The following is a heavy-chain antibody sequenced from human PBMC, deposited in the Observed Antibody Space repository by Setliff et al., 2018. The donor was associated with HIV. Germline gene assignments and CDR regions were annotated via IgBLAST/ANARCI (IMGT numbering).Heavy chain of an antibody. D-gene: IGHD1-26*01. CDR3: ARGVGAAGDY. CDR1: GYTFTSKH. V-gene: IGHV1-8*01. Sequence: ALVKVSCKASGYTFTSKHINWVRQATGQGLEWLGWMDPSSAATGYAQKFQGRVTLTRDTSINTAYMELSSLTSDDTAVYYCARGVGAAGDYWGQGTQVTVSS. J-gene: IGHJ4*02. CDR2: MDPSSAAT.